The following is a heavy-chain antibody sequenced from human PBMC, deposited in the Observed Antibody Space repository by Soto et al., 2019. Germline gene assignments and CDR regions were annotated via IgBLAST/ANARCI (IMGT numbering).Heavy chain of an antibody. V-gene: IGHV1-46*01. CDR2: INPNGGST. J-gene: IGHJ4*02. Sequence: QVQLMQSGAEVKKPGASVRVSCKASGYTFTNYYVHWLRQAPGQGLEWMGFINPNGGSTTYAQKFQGRFTVTTDTSTRTVYMQLSSLRSEDTAVFYCARSAPYDYWGQGTLVTVSS. CDR3: ARSAPYDY. CDR1: GYTFTNYY.